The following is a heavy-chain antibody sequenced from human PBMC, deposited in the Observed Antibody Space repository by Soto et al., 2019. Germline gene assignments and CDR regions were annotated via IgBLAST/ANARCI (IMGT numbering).Heavy chain of an antibody. Sequence: ESGGGVVQPGRSLRLSCAASGFSFSNYGMHWVRQAPGKGLEWVALIWHDGGNKYYAESVKGRFTISRDNSKDMVYLQMNSLRAEDAAMYYCARAGDANTGFGKDYWGQGTLVTVSS. D-gene: IGHD7-27*01. J-gene: IGHJ4*02. CDR3: ARAGDANTGFGKDY. CDR1: GFSFSNYG. CDR2: IWHDGGNK. V-gene: IGHV3-33*01.